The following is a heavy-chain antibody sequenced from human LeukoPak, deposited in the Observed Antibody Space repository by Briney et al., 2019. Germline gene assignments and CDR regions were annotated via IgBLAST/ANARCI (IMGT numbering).Heavy chain of an antibody. D-gene: IGHD3-10*01. CDR1: GFTFSSYW. CDR3: ARANYYGSGRAAFDI. Sequence: GGSPRLSCAASGFTFSSYWMHWVRQAPGKGLVWVSRINSDGSSTSYADSVKGRFTISRDNAKNTLYLQMNSLRAEDTAVYYCARANYYGSGRAAFDIWGQGTMVTVSS. J-gene: IGHJ3*02. V-gene: IGHV3-74*01. CDR2: INSDGSST.